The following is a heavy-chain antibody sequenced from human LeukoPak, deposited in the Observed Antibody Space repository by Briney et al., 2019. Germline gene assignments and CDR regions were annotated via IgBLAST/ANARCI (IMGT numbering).Heavy chain of an antibody. J-gene: IGHJ6*02. V-gene: IGHV3-21*01. Sequence: PGGSLRLSCAASGFTFSSYSMKWVRQAPGKGLEWVSFIGSSISYISYADAVKGRFTISRDNAKNSPYLQMSSLRAEDTAVYYCAREGYYSGMDVWGQGTTVTVSS. CDR1: GFTFSSYS. CDR2: IGSSISYI. CDR3: AREGYYSGMDV.